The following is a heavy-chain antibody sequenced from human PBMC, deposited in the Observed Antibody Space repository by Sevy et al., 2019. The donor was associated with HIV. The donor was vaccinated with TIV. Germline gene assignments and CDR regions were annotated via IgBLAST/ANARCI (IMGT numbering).Heavy chain of an antibody. Sequence: GGSLRLSCAASGFTFSTYSMNWVRQAPGKGLEWVSSISNDYYYIYYADSVKGRFTISRDNAKNSLYLQMNNLRAEDTAVYYCARATGTDALDAFDFWGQGTRVTVSS. V-gene: IGHV3-21*01. J-gene: IGHJ3*01. CDR2: ISNDYYYI. CDR3: ARATGTDALDAFDF. D-gene: IGHD1-1*01. CDR1: GFTFSTYS.